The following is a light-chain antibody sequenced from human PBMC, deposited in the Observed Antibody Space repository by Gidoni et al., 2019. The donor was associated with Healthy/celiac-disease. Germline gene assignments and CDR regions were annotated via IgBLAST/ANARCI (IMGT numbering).Light chain of an antibody. CDR2: DAS. V-gene: IGKV3-11*01. CDR1: QSVSSY. CDR3: QQRSNWPPSIT. J-gene: IGKJ5*01. Sequence: IVLTQSPATLSLSPGERATLSCRASQSVSSYLAWYQQKPGQAPRLLIHDASNRATGIPARFRGSGSGTDFTLTISSLEPEDFAVYYCQQRSNWPPSITFGQGTRLEIK.